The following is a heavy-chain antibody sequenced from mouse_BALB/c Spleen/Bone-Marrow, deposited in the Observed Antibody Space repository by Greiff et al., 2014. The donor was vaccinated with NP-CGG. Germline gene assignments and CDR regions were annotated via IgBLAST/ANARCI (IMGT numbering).Heavy chain of an antibody. CDR3: ARSPGEVNY. J-gene: IGHJ3*01. CDR1: GLNIKDAY. CDR2: IAPANGNT. V-gene: IGHV14-3*02. Sequence: VQLQQPGAELVKPRASVKLSCTASGLNIKDAYMHWVKQRPAQGLEWIGRIAPANGNTEYDPKFLDKATITADTSSNTAYLQLSSLTSEDTAVYYCARSPGEVNYWGQGTLVTVSA. D-gene: IGHD1-3*01.